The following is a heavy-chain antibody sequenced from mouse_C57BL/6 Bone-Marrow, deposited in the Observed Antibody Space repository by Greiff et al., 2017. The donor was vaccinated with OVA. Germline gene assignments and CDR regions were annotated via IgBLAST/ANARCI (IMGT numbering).Heavy chain of an antibody. D-gene: IGHD1-1*01. V-gene: IGHV14-1*01. CDR2: IDPEDGDT. J-gene: IGHJ4*01. Sequence: EVQLQESGAELVRPGASVKLSCTASGFNIKDYYMHWVKQRPEQGLEWIGRIDPEDGDTEYAPKFQGKATMTAETSSNTAYLQLSSLTSEDTAVYYCTTLYYGSSRDYWGQGTSVTVSS. CDR1: GFNIKDYY. CDR3: TTLYYGSSRDY.